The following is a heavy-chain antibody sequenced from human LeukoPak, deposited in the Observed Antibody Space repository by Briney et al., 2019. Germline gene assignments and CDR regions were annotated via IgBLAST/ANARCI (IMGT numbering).Heavy chain of an antibody. D-gene: IGHD3-16*01. J-gene: IGHJ4*02. Sequence: PSETLSLTCAVSGGSISTGGYSWSWIRQPPGKTLEWIGYIYDSGRAYYNPTLKSRVTISMDTSSNHFSLTLRSVTAADTAVYYCVRDIYDDNNWGQGTLVTVSS. CDR1: GGSISTGGYS. CDR2: IYDSGRA. CDR3: VRDIYDDNN. V-gene: IGHV4-30-4*07.